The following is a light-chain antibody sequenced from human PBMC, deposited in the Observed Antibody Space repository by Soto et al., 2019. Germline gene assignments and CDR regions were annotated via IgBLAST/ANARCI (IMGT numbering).Light chain of an antibody. CDR1: QSISRW. Sequence: IRMTQPPSSFFESTGDRVTIPCRASQSISRWLAWYQQKPGKAPKLLIDDATSLESGVPSRFSGSGSGTEFTLTISSLQPDDFATYYCQQYSSYWTFAQGTKVDIK. J-gene: IGKJ1*01. CDR3: QQYSSYWT. V-gene: IGKV1-5*01. CDR2: DAT.